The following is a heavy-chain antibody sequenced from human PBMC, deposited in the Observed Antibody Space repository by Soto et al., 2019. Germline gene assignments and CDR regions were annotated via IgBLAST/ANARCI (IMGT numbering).Heavy chain of an antibody. V-gene: IGHV4-4*02. Sequence: PSETLSLTCAVSGGSISSSNWWSWVRQPPGKGLEWIGGIYHSGSTNYNPSLKSRVTISVDKSKNQFSLKLSSVTAADTAVYYCARERYCSGGSCYFNWFDPWGQGTLVTVSS. D-gene: IGHD2-15*01. CDR2: IYHSGST. CDR1: GGSISSSNW. CDR3: ARERYCSGGSCYFNWFDP. J-gene: IGHJ5*02.